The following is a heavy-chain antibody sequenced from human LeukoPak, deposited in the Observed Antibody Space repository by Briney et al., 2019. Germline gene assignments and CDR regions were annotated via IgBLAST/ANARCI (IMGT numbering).Heavy chain of an antibody. CDR2: FNPIFGSA. CDR3: ARGTYSSGWTKADC. CDR1: GGAFGTYG. J-gene: IGHJ4*02. Sequence: SVKVSCKASGGAFGTYGITWVRQALGQGLEWMGGFNPIFGSAQYAQKFQGRVTMTTDTSTSTAYMELRSLRSDDTAVYYCARGTYSSGWTKADCWGQGTLVTVSS. D-gene: IGHD6-19*01. V-gene: IGHV1-69*05.